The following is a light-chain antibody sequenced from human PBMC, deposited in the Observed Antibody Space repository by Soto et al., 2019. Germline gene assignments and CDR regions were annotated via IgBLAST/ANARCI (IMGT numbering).Light chain of an antibody. CDR3: SSYAGAHIV. CDR1: SSDVGGYNY. CDR2: DVS. V-gene: IGLV2-8*01. Sequence: QSVLTQPPSASGSPGQSVTISCTGTSSDVGGYNYVSWYQQHPGKAPKLMNYDVSQRPSRVPAHFSGSKSRNRASLTVSGLQAEDEADYYCSSYAGAHIVFGTGTKVTVL. J-gene: IGLJ1*01.